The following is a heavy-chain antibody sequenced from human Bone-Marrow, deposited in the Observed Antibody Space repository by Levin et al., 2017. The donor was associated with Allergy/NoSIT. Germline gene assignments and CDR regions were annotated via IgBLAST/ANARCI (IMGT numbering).Heavy chain of an antibody. CDR1: GFTFSNYG. CDR3: AALSISDSLTNFDY. V-gene: IGHV3-30*03. D-gene: IGHD1-14*01. CDR2: ISYDGNDY. Sequence: GGSLRLSCVVSGFTFSNYGIHWVRQAPGKGLEWVAVISYDGNDYYYADSVKGRFIISRDNSKNTLYLEMNNVSTEDTAMYYCAALSISDSLTNFDYWGQGTLVTVSS. J-gene: IGHJ4*02.